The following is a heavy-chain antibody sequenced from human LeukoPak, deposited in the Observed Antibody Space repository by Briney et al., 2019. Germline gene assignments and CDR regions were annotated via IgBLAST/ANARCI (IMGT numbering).Heavy chain of an antibody. CDR1: GGSISSSSFY. CDR3: ATVAGEEHSSGYHDYFDY. V-gene: IGHV4-39*07. D-gene: IGHD3-22*01. Sequence: SETLSLTCTVSGGSISSSSFYRGWIRQPPGKGLEWIGSIYYSGSTYYNPSLKSRVTISVDTSKNQFSLKLTSVTAADTAVYYCATVAGEEHSSGYHDYFDYWGQGTLVTVSS. CDR2: IYYSGST. J-gene: IGHJ4*02.